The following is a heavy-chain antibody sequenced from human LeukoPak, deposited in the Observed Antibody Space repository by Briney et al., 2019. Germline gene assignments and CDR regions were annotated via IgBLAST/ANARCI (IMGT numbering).Heavy chain of an antibody. Sequence: GASVKVSCKASGYTFTGYYMHWVRQAPGQGLEWTGRINPNSGGTNYAQKFQGRVTMTRDTSISTAYMELSRLRSDDTAVYYCARVVVSGYSRFGREPDYWGQGTLVTVSS. D-gene: IGHD6-13*01. CDR2: INPNSGGT. CDR1: GYTFTGYY. J-gene: IGHJ4*02. V-gene: IGHV1-2*06. CDR3: ARVVVSGYSRFGREPDY.